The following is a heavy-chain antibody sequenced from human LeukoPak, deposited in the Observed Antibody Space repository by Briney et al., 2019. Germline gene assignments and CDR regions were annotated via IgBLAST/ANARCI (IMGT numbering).Heavy chain of an antibody. Sequence: PGGSLRLSCAASGFTFSSYWMSWVRQAPGKGLEWVANIKQDGSEKYYVDSMKGRFTISRDNAKNSLYLQMNSLRAEDTAVYYCARARGYSYVQRFDYWGQGTLVTVSS. CDR3: ARARGYSYVQRFDY. CDR1: GFTFSSYW. CDR2: IKQDGSEK. J-gene: IGHJ4*02. D-gene: IGHD5-18*01. V-gene: IGHV3-7*03.